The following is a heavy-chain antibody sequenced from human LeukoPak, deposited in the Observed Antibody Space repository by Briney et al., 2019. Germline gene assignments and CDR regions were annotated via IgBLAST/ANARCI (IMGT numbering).Heavy chain of an antibody. V-gene: IGHV4-31*03. D-gene: IGHD6-13*01. CDR3: ARDKAAAGVDY. J-gene: IGHJ4*02. CDR1: GGSINSGGYY. Sequence: SETLSLTCTVSGGSINSGGYYWSWIRQHPGKGLEWIGYIYYSGSTYYNPSPKSRATISVDTSKNQFSLKLSSVTAADTAVYYCARDKAAAGVDYWGQGTLVTVSS. CDR2: IYYSGST.